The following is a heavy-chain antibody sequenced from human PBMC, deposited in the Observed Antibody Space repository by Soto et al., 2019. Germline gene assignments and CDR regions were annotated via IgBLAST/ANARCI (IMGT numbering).Heavy chain of an antibody. D-gene: IGHD6-13*01. CDR2: IWYDGSNK. V-gene: IGHV3-33*01. Sequence: QVQLVESGGGVVQPGRSLRLSCAASGFTFSSYGMRWVRQAPGKGLEWVAVIWYDGSNKYYADSVKGRFTISRDNSKNTLYPQMNSLRAEDTAVYYCARYSSSWAFDYWGQGTLVTVSS. CDR1: GFTFSSYG. J-gene: IGHJ4*02. CDR3: ARYSSSWAFDY.